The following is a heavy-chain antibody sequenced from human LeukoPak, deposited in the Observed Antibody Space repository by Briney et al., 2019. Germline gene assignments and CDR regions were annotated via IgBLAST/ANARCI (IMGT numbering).Heavy chain of an antibody. CDR3: ARTGEIAAAGLNWFDP. V-gene: IGHV1-69*05. Sequence: GASVKVSCKASGGTFSSYAISWVRQAPGQGLEWMGGIIPIFGTANYAQKFQGRVTITTDESTSTAYMELSSLRSEDTAVYYCARTGEIAAAGLNWFDPWGQGTLVTVSS. CDR1: GGTFSSYA. CDR2: IIPIFGTA. D-gene: IGHD6-13*01. J-gene: IGHJ5*02.